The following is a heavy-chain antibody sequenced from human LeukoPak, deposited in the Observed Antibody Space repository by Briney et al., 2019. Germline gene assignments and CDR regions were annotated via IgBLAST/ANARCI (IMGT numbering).Heavy chain of an antibody. CDR1: GLTLSDCY. CDR2: IYPGGGVI. D-gene: IGHD1-26*01. V-gene: IGHV3-11*04. J-gene: IGHJ5*02. CDR3: ARAHIRDYTIVGLVDH. Sequence: GSLRLSCAASGLTLSDCYMSWIRQAPGKGLECVAYIYPGGGVIYYADSVKGRFTIFRDNTKNSLYLQMNSLRAEDTAVYYCARAHIRDYTIVGLVDHWGQGTLVTVSS.